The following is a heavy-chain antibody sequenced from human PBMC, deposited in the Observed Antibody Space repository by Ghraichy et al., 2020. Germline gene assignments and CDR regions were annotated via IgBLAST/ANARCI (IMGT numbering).Heavy chain of an antibody. CDR1: GFTFSSYW. CDR3: ARDLAMDDY. V-gene: IGHV3-7*03. Sequence: GGSLRLSCAASGFTFSSYWMNWVRQAPGKGLEWVANIKQDGSEKHYVDSVKGRFTISRDNTKNSLYLQMNSLRAEDTAVYYCARDLAMDDYWGQGTLVTVSS. CDR2: IKQDGSEK. D-gene: IGHD5-18*01. J-gene: IGHJ4*02.